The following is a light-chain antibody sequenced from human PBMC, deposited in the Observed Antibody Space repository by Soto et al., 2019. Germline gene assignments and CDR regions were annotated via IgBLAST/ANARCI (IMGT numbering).Light chain of an antibody. Sequence: EIVLTQSPGTLSLSPGEGATLSCRASQSVGNNYLAWYQQKPGQAPRFLMYDASTRATGIPDRFSGSGSGTDFTLSISRMEYADFAVYYCQQYGRTPLTFGGGTKVESK. J-gene: IGKJ4*01. V-gene: IGKV3-20*01. CDR3: QQYGRTPLT. CDR1: QSVGNNY. CDR2: DAS.